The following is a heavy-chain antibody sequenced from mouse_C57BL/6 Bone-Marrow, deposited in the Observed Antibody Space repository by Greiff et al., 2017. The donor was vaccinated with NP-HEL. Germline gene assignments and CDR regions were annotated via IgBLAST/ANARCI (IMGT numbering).Heavy chain of an antibody. CDR3: ARPYDGSSWFAY. V-gene: IGHV1-82*01. CDR2: IYPGDGDT. Sequence: QVQLKESGPELVKPGASVKISCKASGYAFSSSWMNWVKQRPGKGLEWIGRIYPGDGDTNYNGKFKGKATLTADKSSSTAYMQLSSLTSEDSAVYFGARPYDGSSWFAYWGQGTLVTVSA. J-gene: IGHJ3*01. D-gene: IGHD2-3*01. CDR1: GYAFSSSW.